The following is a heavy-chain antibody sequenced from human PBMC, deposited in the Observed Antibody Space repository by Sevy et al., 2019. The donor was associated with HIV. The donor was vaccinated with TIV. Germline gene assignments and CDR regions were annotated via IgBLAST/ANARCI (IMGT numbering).Heavy chain of an antibody. CDR2: IYPDDSDI. Sequence: GESLKISCKASGYRFTSYWIAWVRQMPGKGLEWMGIIYPDDSDIRYSPSLQGQVTISVDKSISTAYLQWSSLKASDTAMYFCARRGYDSTGYPQYYFDKWGQGTLVTVSS. CDR3: ARRGYDSTGYPQYYFDK. D-gene: IGHD3-22*01. V-gene: IGHV5-51*01. J-gene: IGHJ4*02. CDR1: GYRFTSYW.